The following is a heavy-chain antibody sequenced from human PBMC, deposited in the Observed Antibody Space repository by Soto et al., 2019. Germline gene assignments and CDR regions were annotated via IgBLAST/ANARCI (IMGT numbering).Heavy chain of an antibody. V-gene: IGHV1-3*01. D-gene: IGHD3-22*01. CDR2: INAGNGHT. CDR3: ARGERYYYDSSGYFGFDY. CDR1: KYTFTNYA. J-gene: IGHJ4*02. Sequence: ASVKVSCKASKYTFTNYAIHWVRQAPGQRLEWMGWINAGNGHTKYSQKFQARVTITRDTSASTAYMELSSLRSEDTAVYYCARGERYYYDSSGYFGFDYWGQGTLVPVSS.